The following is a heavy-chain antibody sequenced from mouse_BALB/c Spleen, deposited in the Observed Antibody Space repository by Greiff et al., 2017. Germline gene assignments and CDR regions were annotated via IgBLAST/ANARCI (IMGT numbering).Heavy chain of an antibody. CDR1: GYTFSSYW. V-gene: IGHV1-9*01. CDR2: ILPGSGST. Sequence: QVQLQQSGAELMKPGASVKISCKATGYTFSSYWIEWVKQRPGHGLEWIGEILPGSGSTNYNEKFKGKATFTADTSSNTAYMQLSSLTSEDSAVYYCAREGLGGRGWFAYWGQGTLVTVSA. CDR3: AREGLGGRGWFAY. J-gene: IGHJ3*01. D-gene: IGHD3-3*01.